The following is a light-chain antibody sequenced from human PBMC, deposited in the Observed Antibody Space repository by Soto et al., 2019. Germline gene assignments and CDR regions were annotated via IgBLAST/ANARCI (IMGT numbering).Light chain of an antibody. V-gene: IGKV3-15*01. CDR2: GAS. Sequence: EIVMTQSPATLSVSPGERATLSCRASQSVSSNLAWYQQKSGQAPRLLIYGASTRATGIPARFSGSGSGTEFTLTISSLQSEDFAVYYCQLAGTFGPGTKVDIK. CDR3: QLAGT. J-gene: IGKJ3*01. CDR1: QSVSSN.